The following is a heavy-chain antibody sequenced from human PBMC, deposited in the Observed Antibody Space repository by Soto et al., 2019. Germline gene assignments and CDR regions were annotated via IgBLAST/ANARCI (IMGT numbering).Heavy chain of an antibody. CDR2: ISASGRST. J-gene: IGHJ6*02. Sequence: WGSLRLSCAASGLTFITSAIICFRHSPFKGLEWVSLISASGRSTDYADSVKGRFTISRDNSKSTVYLQMNSLRADDTAVYYCAKDPPSEKLQPDYGMDVWGQGTTVTVSS. CDR3: AKDPPSEKLQPDYGMDV. CDR1: GLTFITSA. V-gene: IGHV3-23*01. D-gene: IGHD2-15*01.